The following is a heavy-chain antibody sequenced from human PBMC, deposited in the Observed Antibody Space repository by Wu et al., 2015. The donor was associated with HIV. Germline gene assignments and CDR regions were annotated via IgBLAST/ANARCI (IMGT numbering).Heavy chain of an antibody. D-gene: IGHD2-2*01. CDR3: ARAGGFCSGTSCLDL. CDR1: GYTFTGYY. J-gene: IGHJ5*02. V-gene: IGHV1-46*01. Sequence: QVQLVQSGAEVKKPGASVKVSCKASGYTFTGYYIHWVRQAPGHGLEWMGIINPSGGSTSYAQKFQGRVTMTRDTSTATVYMELRSLRSEDTAVYSCARAGGFCSGTSCLDLWGQGTLVTV. CDR2: INPSGGST.